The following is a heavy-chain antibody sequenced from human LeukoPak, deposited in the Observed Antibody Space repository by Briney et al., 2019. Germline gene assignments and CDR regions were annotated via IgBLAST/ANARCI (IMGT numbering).Heavy chain of an antibody. Sequence: GASVKVSCKASGYTFTSYGISWVRQAPGQGLEWMGWISAYNGNTNYAQKLQGRVTMTTDTSTSTAYMELRSLRSDDTAVYYCARDGSSSSAGFYYYYYMDVWGKGTTVTVSS. J-gene: IGHJ6*03. CDR2: ISAYNGNT. CDR1: GYTFTSYG. CDR3: ARDGSSSSAGFYYYYYMDV. V-gene: IGHV1-18*01. D-gene: IGHD6-6*01.